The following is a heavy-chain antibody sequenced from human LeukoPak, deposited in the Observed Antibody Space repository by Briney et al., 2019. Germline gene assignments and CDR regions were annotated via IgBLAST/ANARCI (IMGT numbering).Heavy chain of an antibody. CDR3: ARGGWYKNWSDP. Sequence: PSETLSLTCTVSGGSISSYYWSWIRQPPGKGLEWIGYIYYSGSTNYNPSLKSRVTISVDTSKNQFSLKLSSVTAADTAVYYCARGGWYKNWSDPWGQGTLVTVSS. CDR2: IYYSGST. J-gene: IGHJ5*02. V-gene: IGHV4-59*01. D-gene: IGHD6-19*01. CDR1: GGSISSYY.